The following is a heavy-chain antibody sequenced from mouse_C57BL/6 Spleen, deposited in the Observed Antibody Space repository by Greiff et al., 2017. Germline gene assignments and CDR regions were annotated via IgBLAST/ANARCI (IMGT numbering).Heavy chain of an antibody. V-gene: IGHV1-82*01. CDR2: IYPGDGDT. CDR3: ARGEYGSSFDY. Sequence: VQLQQSGPELVKPGASVKISCKASGFAFSSSWMNWVKQRPGKGLEWIGRIYPGDGDTNYNGKFKGKATLTADKSSSTAYMQLSRLTSEDSAVYFCARGEYGSSFDYWGQGTTLTVSS. D-gene: IGHD1-1*01. J-gene: IGHJ2*01. CDR1: GFAFSSSW.